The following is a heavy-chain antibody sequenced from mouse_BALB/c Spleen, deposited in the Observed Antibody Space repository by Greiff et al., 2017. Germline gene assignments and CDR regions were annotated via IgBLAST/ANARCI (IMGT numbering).Heavy chain of an antibody. CDR3: TRAKNYYRSFAY. V-gene: IGHV1-15*01. CDR2: IDPETGGT. J-gene: IGHJ3*01. Sequence: VQLQQSGAELVRPGASVTLSCKASGYTFTDYEMHWVKQTPVHGLEWIGAIDPETGGTAYNQKFKGKATLTADKSSSTAYMELRSLTSEDSAVYYCTRAKNYYRSFAYRGQESLVTVS. CDR1: GYTFTDYE. D-gene: IGHD2-14*01.